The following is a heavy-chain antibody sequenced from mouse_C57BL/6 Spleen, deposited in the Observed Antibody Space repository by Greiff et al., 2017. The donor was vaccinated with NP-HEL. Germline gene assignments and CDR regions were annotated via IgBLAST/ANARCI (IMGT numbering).Heavy chain of an antibody. Sequence: QVQLQQSGPELVKPGASVKISCTASGFAFSSSWMNWVKQRPGKGLEWIGRIYPGDGDTNYNGKFKGQATLTADKSSSTAYMQLSSLTSGDSAVYFCARLGGVWEFDYWGQGTTLTVSS. V-gene: IGHV1-82*01. CDR1: GFAFSSSW. D-gene: IGHD2-10*02. J-gene: IGHJ2*01. CDR2: IYPGDGDT. CDR3: ARLGGVWEFDY.